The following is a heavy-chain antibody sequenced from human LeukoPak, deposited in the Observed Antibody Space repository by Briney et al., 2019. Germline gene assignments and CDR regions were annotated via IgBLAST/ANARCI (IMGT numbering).Heavy chain of an antibody. Sequence: QAGGSLRLSGAGSGFTFSSYGMPGVRQAPGKGLGGWAVIWYDGSNKYYADSVKGRLTISRDNFKNAVYLQMNSLRAEDTAVYYCWGYHYYGSGRDAFDIWGQGTLVTVSS. V-gene: IGHV3-33*01. CDR3: WGYHYYGSGRDAFDI. J-gene: IGHJ3*02. CDR1: GFTFSSYG. D-gene: IGHD3-10*01. CDR2: IWYDGSNK.